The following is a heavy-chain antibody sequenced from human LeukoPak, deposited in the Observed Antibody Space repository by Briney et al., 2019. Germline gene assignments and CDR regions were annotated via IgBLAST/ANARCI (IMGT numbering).Heavy chain of an antibody. CDR1: GFTFSNAW. CDR3: TTDLGPYNRNDRDAFDI. J-gene: IGHJ3*02. V-gene: IGHV3-15*01. Sequence: GGSLRLSCAASGFTFSNAWMSWVRQAPGKGLEWVGRIKSKTDGGTTDYAAPVKGRFTISRDDSKNTLYLQMNSLKTEDTAVYYCTTDLGPYNRNDRDAFDIWGQGTMVTVSS. CDR2: IKSKTDGGTT. D-gene: IGHD1-20*01.